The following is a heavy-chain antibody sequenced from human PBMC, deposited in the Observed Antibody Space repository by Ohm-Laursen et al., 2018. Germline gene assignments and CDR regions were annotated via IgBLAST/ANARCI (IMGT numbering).Heavy chain of an antibody. CDR3: ARDQAVANTWYFDL. J-gene: IGHJ2*01. Sequence: SLRLSCSASGFTFSSYGMNWVRQAPGKGLEWVAVIWHDGSNKYYEDSVKGRFTISRDNAQNSLYLQMNGLRAEDTAVYYCARDQAVANTWYFDLWGRGTLVTVSS. CDR2: IWHDGSNK. D-gene: IGHD6-19*01. CDR1: GFTFSSYG. V-gene: IGHV3-33*01.